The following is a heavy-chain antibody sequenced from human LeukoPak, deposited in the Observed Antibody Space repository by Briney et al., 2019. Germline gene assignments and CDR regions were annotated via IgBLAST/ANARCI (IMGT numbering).Heavy chain of an antibody. D-gene: IGHD1-26*01. CDR2: INPDSGVA. Sequence: ASVKVSCKGSGYTLTDHYMHWVRQAPGQGLEWMGRINPDSGVANYGQAFRGRATMTRDPSINTAYMEVSTLRSDDTAVYYCARGFGLGGATVPPQFDYWGQGTLVTVSS. CDR3: ARGFGLGGATVPPQFDY. V-gene: IGHV1-2*06. CDR1: GYTLTDHY. J-gene: IGHJ4*02.